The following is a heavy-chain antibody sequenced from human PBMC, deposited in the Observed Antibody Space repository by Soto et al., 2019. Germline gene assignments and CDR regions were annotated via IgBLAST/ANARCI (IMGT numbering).Heavy chain of an antibody. D-gene: IGHD2-21*02. J-gene: IGHJ5*02. CDR2: VYHTGDT. CDR1: GGTVASSHW. CDR3: AREIVTAGGNNYFDP. V-gene: IGHV4-4*02. Sequence: KPSETLSLTCGVSGGTVASSHWWSWVRQSPGRGLEWIGNVYHTGDTNFNPSLQSRVTFSVDKSNNQFSLRLTSVTAADTAVYSCAREIVTAGGNNYFDPWGPGTLVTVSS.